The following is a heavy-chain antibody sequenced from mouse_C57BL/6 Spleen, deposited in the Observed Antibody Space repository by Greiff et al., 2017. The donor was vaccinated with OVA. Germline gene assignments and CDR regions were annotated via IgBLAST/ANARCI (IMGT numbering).Heavy chain of an antibody. D-gene: IGHD2-4*01. Sequence: QVQLQQPGAELVKPGASVKLSCKASGYTFTSYWMHWVKQRPGQGLEWIGMIDPNSGSTNYNEKFKSKATLTVDKSSSTAYMQLSSLTSEDTAVYYCARDYPYFDYWGQGTTLTVSS. J-gene: IGHJ2*01. CDR3: ARDYPYFDY. CDR1: GYTFTSYW. V-gene: IGHV1-64*01. CDR2: IDPNSGST.